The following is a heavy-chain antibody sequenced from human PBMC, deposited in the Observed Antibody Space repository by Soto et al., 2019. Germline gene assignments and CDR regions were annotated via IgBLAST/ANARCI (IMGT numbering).Heavy chain of an antibody. J-gene: IGHJ4*02. CDR1: GGTFSNHA. Sequence: SVKVSCKASGGTFSNHAISWVRQAPGQGLEWMGVIIPILGTIKYAQRFQGRVRITADESTSTAYMDLSSVTAADTAVYYCARGRDSYGSVYYFDYWGQGTLVTVSS. CDR2: IIPILGTI. CDR3: ARGRDSYGSVYYFDY. D-gene: IGHD5-18*01. V-gene: IGHV1-69*13.